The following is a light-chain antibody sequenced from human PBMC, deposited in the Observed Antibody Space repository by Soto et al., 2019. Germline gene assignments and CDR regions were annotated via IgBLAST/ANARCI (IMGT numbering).Light chain of an antibody. V-gene: IGLV2-18*02. J-gene: IGLJ1*01. CDR2: EVS. Sequence: QSVLTQPPSVSGSPGQSVTISCTGTSSDVGSYNRVSWYQQPPGTAPKLMIDEVSTRPSGVPDRFSGSKSGNTASLTISGLQAEDEADYYCSSYTSSSTDVFGSGTKLTVL. CDR1: SSDVGSYNR. CDR3: SSYTSSSTDV.